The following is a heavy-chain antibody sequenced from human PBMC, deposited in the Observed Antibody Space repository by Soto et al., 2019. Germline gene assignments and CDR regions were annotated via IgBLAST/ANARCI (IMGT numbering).Heavy chain of an antibody. CDR3: AKDLGHGGRGAFDI. CDR1: GFTFSSYG. D-gene: IGHD3-16*01. J-gene: IGHJ3*02. Sequence: QVQLVESGGGVVQPGRSLRLSCAASGFTFSSYGMHWVRQAPGKGLEWVALISYDGSNKYYADSVKGRFTISRDNSKNTLYPQMNRPRTEDKAVYYWAKDLGHGGRGAFDIWGQGTMVTVSS. V-gene: IGHV3-30*18. CDR2: ISYDGSNK.